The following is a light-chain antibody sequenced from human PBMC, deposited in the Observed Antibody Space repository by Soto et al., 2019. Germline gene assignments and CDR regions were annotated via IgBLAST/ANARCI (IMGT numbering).Light chain of an antibody. CDR2: GAS. J-gene: IGKJ4*01. CDR1: QSVSSSY. V-gene: IGKV3-20*01. CDR3: QQYGSSPLT. Sequence: EIVLTQSPGTLSLSPGERATLSCRASQSVSSSYLAWYHQKPGQAPRLLIYGASSRATGIPDRFGGSGSGTDFTLTISRLQPEEFAVYYCQQYGSSPLTVGGGTKVEIK.